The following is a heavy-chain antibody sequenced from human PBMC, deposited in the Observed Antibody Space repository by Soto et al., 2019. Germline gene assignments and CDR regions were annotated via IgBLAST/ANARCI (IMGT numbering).Heavy chain of an antibody. J-gene: IGHJ5*02. V-gene: IGHV4-61*01. CDR3: ARDRRDCTNGVCYKLWFDP. D-gene: IGHD2-8*01. CDR2: IYYSGST. Sequence: PSETLSLTCTVSGGSVSSGSYYWSWIRQPPGKGLEWIGYIYYSGSTNYNPSPKSRVTISVDTSKNQFSLKLSSVTAADTAVYYCARDRRDCTNGVCYKLWFDPWGQGTLVTVS. CDR1: GGSVSSGSYY.